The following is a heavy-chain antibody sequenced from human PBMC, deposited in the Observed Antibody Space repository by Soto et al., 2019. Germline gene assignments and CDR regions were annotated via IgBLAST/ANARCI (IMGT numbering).Heavy chain of an antibody. CDR3: ARQGYSSGWLDY. Sequence: QVQLQESGPGLVKPSETLSLTCTVSGGSISSYYWSWIRQPPGKGLEWIGYIYYSGSTNYNPSLKSRATLSVATSKHQFSLKPSSVTAADTAVYYCARQGYSSGWLDYWGQGTPVTVSS. J-gene: IGHJ4*02. CDR1: GGSISSYY. V-gene: IGHV4-59*08. D-gene: IGHD6-19*01. CDR2: IYYSGST.